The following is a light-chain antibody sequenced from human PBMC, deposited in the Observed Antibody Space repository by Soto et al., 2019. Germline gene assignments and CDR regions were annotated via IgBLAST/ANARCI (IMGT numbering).Light chain of an antibody. CDR3: QQSYSSSIT. Sequence: DIQMTQSPSSLSASVGDRVTITCRASQSISTYLNWYQQKPGKAPKLLIYTASSLQSGVPSRFSGSVSGTDFTLTISSLQPEDFATYYGQQSYSSSITFGQGTRLEIK. J-gene: IGKJ5*01. CDR1: QSISTY. CDR2: TAS. V-gene: IGKV1-39*01.